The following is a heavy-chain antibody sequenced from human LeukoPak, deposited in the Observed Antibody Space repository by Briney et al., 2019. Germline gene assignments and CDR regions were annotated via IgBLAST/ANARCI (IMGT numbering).Heavy chain of an antibody. V-gene: IGHV3-21*05. CDR3: ARDQGEMFTIRRGGFDV. CDR1: GFTFSTYS. Sequence: GGSLRLSCAASGFTFSTYSMNWVRQAPGKGLEWVSYINIRSNLTFYADSVKGRFTISRDNAKNSLYLQMSSLRGDDTAVYFCARDQGEMFTIRRGGFDVWGQGTMVTVSS. CDR2: INIRSNLT. D-gene: IGHD5-24*01. J-gene: IGHJ3*01.